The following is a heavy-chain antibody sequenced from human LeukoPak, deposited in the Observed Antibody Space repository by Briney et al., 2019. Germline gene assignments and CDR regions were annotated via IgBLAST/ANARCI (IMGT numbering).Heavy chain of an antibody. CDR3: ARDRGIAAAGTKYFDY. Sequence: GGSLRLSCAASGFTFSSYSMNWVRQAPGKGLEWVSSISSSSSYIYYADSVKGRFTISRDNAKNSLYLQMNSLRAEDTAVYYCARDRGIAAAGTKYFDYWGQGTLVTVSS. V-gene: IGHV3-21*01. D-gene: IGHD6-13*01. CDR1: GFTFSSYS. CDR2: ISSSSSYI. J-gene: IGHJ4*02.